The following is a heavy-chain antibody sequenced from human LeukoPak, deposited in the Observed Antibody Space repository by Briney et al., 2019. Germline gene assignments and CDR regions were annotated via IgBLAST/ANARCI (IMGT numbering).Heavy chain of an antibody. CDR2: LIPMFRTA. J-gene: IGHJ4*02. CDR3: ARDSTGTTWRLDY. CDR1: GGAFSSYA. V-gene: IGHV1-69*05. Sequence: SVTVSCKAAGGAFSSYAFSWVRQAPGQGVEWMGGLIPMFRTANYAQTLRGRVTITTDESTRIAYMEVSSRGGDETAVYYCARDSTGTTWRLDYWGQGTLVTVSS. D-gene: IGHD1-1*01.